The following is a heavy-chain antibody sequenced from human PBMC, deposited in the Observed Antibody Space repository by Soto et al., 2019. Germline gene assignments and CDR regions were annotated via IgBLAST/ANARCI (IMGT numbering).Heavy chain of an antibody. D-gene: IGHD2-21*02. CDR1: GYTFTGYY. V-gene: IGHV1-2*04. Sequence: QVQLVQSGAEVKKPGASVKASCKASGYTFTGYYMHWVRQAPGQGLEWMGWINPNSGGTNYAQKFQGWVTRTRDAAISTAYMELSRLRSDDTAVYYCARSPGGVVTAMYYFDYWGQGTLVTVSS. CDR3: ARSPGGVVTAMYYFDY. CDR2: INPNSGGT. J-gene: IGHJ4*02.